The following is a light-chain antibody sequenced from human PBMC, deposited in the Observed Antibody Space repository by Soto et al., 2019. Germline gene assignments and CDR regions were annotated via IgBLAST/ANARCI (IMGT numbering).Light chain of an antibody. CDR1: HSDVGAYNY. J-gene: IGLJ1*01. CDR2: DVT. CDR3: TSYAVTSTV. V-gene: IGLV2-14*03. Sequence: QSALTQPASVSGSPGQSVTISCTGTHSDVGAYNYVAWYQHHAGKAPKLIIYDVTNRPSGVSHRFSGSKSGNTASLTISALQAEDEADYYCTSYAVTSTVFGTGTKVTVL.